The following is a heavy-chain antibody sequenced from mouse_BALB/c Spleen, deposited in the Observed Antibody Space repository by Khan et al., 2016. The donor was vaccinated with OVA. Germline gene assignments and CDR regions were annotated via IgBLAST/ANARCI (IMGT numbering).Heavy chain of an antibody. J-gene: IGHJ2*01. D-gene: IGHD2-3*01. CDR3: TRYEPRVGY. V-gene: IGHV1S22*01. CDR2: IYPGSGYT. CDR1: GYTFTSYW. Sequence: LQQPGSELVRPGASVKLSCKASGYTFTSYWMHWVKQRPGQGLEWIGNIYPGSGYTNYDEKFKSKATLTVDTSSSTAYMQLSSLTSEDSAVYYGTRYEPRVGYWGQGTTLTVSS.